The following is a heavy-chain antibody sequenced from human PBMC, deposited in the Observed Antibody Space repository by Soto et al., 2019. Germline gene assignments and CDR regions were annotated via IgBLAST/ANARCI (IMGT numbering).Heavy chain of an antibody. D-gene: IGHD5-18*01. CDR2: ISWNSGSI. Sequence: EVQLVESGGGLVQPGRSLRLSCAASGFTFDDYAMHWVRQAPGKGLEWVSGISWNSGSIGYADSVKGRFTISRDNAKNSLYLQMNSLRAEDTALYYCAKAETPLSYGYLGCWGQGTLVTVSS. CDR1: GFTFDDYA. CDR3: AKAETPLSYGYLGC. V-gene: IGHV3-9*01. J-gene: IGHJ4*02.